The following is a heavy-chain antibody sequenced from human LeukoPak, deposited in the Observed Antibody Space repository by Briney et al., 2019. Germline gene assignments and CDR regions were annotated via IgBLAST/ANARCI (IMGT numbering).Heavy chain of an antibody. D-gene: IGHD4-17*01. V-gene: IGHV3-21*01. J-gene: IGHJ4*02. CDR3: ARYYGDAPGLFDY. CDR1: GFTFSSYS. CDR2: ISSSSSYI. Sequence: GGSLRLSCAASGFTFSSYSMNWVRQAPGKGLEWVSSISSSSSYIYYADSVKGRFTISRDNAKNSLYLQMNSLRAEDTAVYYCARYYGDAPGLFDYWGQGTLVTVSS.